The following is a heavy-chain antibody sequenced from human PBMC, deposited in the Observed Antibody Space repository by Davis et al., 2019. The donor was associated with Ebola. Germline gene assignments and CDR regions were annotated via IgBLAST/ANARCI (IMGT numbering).Heavy chain of an antibody. CDR2: IYPGDPGDSAP. CDR3: VIRSSWYGHFDL. J-gene: IGHJ2*01. CDR1: GYSFTNYW. V-gene: IGHV5-51*01. Sequence: GESLKISCKVSGYSFTNYWIAWVRQMPGKGLEFMGIIYPGDPGDSAPRYSPSFEGQVTISADKSISTAYLQWSSLKASDTAMYYCVIRSSWYGHFDLWGRGTLVTVSS. D-gene: IGHD6-13*01.